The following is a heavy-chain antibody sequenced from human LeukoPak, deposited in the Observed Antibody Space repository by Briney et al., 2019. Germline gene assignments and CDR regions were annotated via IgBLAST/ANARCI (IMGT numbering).Heavy chain of an antibody. D-gene: IGHD3-3*01. CDR2: IYYSGST. V-gene: IGHV4-39*01. Sequence: SETLSLTCTVSGGSISSSSYYWGGFRQPPGKGLDWIGSIYYSGSTYYNPSLKSRVTISVDTSKNQFSLKVSSVTAADTAVYYCARRFLTIDNWFDPWGQGTLVTVSS. J-gene: IGHJ5*02. CDR3: ARRFLTIDNWFDP. CDR1: GGSISSSSYY.